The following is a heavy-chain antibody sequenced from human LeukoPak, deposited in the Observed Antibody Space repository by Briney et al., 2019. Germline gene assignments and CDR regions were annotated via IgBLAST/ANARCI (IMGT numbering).Heavy chain of an antibody. V-gene: IGHV1-3*01. CDR3: ARGPSRPWFDP. CDR2: INAGNGNT. Sequence: ASVKVSCKASGYTFTSYVMHWVRQAPGQRLEWMGWINAGNGNTKYSQKFQGRVTITRDTSASTAYMALSSLRSEDTAVYYCARGPSRPWFDPWGQGTLVTASS. CDR1: GYTFTSYV. J-gene: IGHJ5*02.